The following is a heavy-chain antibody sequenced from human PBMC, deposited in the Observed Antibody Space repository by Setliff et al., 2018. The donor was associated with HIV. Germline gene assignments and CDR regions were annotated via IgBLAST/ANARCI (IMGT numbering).Heavy chain of an antibody. Sequence: SETLSLTCTIYGGSFSGNHWSWIRQSPGNGLEWIGSIYYSGSTYYNPSLKSRVTISVDTSKNQFSLKLSSVTAADAAVYSCARHFTYYYDSSGLDYFDYGMDVWGQGTTVTVSS. J-gene: IGHJ6*02. D-gene: IGHD3-22*01. CDR2: IYYSGST. CDR1: GGSFSGNH. V-gene: IGHV4-39*01. CDR3: ARHFTYYYDSSGLDYFDYGMDV.